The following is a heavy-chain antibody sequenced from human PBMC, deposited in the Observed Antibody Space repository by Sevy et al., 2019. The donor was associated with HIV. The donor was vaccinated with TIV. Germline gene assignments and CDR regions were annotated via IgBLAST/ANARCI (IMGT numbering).Heavy chain of an antibody. CDR3: TRDTGSGPNYVPGHY. CDR2: ISYAGSAT. CDR1: GFTFNTHA. J-gene: IGHJ4*02. D-gene: IGHD4-4*01. Sequence: GGSLRLSCAASGFTFNTHAMHWVRQAPGKGLEWVAVISYAGSATYYTDSVKGRFTISRDNSKNKLYLEMTSLRVEDTAVYYCTRDTGSGPNYVPGHYWGQGTPVSVSS. V-gene: IGHV3-30*04.